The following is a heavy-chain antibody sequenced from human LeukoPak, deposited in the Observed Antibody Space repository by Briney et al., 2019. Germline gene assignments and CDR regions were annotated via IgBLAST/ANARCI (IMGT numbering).Heavy chain of an antibody. V-gene: IGHV3-48*03. CDR3: ASWGLYDFWSGYSHYYFDY. J-gene: IGHJ4*02. CDR2: ISSSGRTI. Sequence: PGGSLRLSCAVSGFTLSSYEMNWVRQAPGKGLEWVSYISSSGRTIYYADSVKGRFTISRDNTKNSLYLQMNSLRAEDTAVYYCASWGLYDFWSGYSHYYFDYWGQGTLVTVSS. D-gene: IGHD3-3*01. CDR1: GFTLSSYE.